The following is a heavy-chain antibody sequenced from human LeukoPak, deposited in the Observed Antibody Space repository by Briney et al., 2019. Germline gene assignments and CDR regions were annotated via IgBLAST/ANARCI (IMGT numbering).Heavy chain of an antibody. D-gene: IGHD3-16*01. V-gene: IGHV3-30*18. Sequence: QAGRSLRLSCAASGFTFSSYGMHWVRQAPGKGLEWVAVISYDGSNKYYGDSVKGRFTISRDNSKNTLYLQMNSLRGEDTAVYYCAKDHVWGFGYYFDDWGQGTLVTVSS. J-gene: IGHJ4*02. CDR3: AKDHVWGFGYYFDD. CDR1: GFTFSSYG. CDR2: ISYDGSNK.